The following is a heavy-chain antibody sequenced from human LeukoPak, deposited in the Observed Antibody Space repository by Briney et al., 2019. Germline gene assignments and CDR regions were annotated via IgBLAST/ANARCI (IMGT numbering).Heavy chain of an antibody. V-gene: IGHV4-59*01. J-gene: IGHJ6*03. CDR3: ARVMNGIAAAPYYYYYYMDV. D-gene: IGHD6-13*01. CDR1: GGSISTYY. Sequence: SETLSLTCTVSGGSISTYYWSWIRQPPWKALEWIGYVSDSGITNYNPSLKSRVTISVDTSKNQFSLKLSSVTAADTAVYYCARVMNGIAAAPYYYYYYMDVWGKGTTVTVSS. CDR2: VSDSGIT.